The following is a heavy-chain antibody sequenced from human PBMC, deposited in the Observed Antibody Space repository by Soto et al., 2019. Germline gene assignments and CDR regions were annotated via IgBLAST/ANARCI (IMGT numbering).Heavy chain of an antibody. CDR1: GGSISSYY. CDR2: IYYSGST. Sequence: KPSETLSLTCTVSGGSISSYYWSWIRQPPGKGLEWIGYIYYSGSTNYNPSLKSRVTISVGTSKNQFSLKLSSVTAADTAVYYCARMWYYDSSGYIDYWGQGTLVTVSS. D-gene: IGHD3-22*01. V-gene: IGHV4-59*01. CDR3: ARMWYYDSSGYIDY. J-gene: IGHJ4*02.